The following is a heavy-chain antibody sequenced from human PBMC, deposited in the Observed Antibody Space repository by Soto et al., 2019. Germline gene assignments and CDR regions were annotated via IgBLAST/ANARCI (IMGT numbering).Heavy chain of an antibody. V-gene: IGHV3-48*02. CDR3: TRDRPPHNPGWPIFED. J-gene: IGHJ4*02. CDR1: GFTLSSYN. Sequence: EVQLMESGGGLVQPGGSLRLSCAASGFTLSSYNMNWVRQAPGKGLEWVSFISGVNSDVFYADSVKGRFTISRDNAKNALYLQMNSLRDEDTAVYYCTRDRPPHNPGWPIFEDWGQGTLVTVSS. CDR2: ISGVNSDV. D-gene: IGHD3-3*02.